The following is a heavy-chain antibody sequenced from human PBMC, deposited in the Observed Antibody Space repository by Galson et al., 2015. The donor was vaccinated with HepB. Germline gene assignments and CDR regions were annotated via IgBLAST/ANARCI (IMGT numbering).Heavy chain of an antibody. J-gene: IGHJ4*02. D-gene: IGHD3-3*01. CDR1: TGSISSYH. CDR2: MYYSGRT. Sequence: ETLSLTCTVSTGSISSYHWSWIRQPAGKGLEWIGRMYYSGRTDYNPSHKSRLTMSRDASRSQSSLTLRSVTAADTAVYYCTRDFPYNGFWSGYPNEHSFGFWGPGILVTVSS. CDR3: TRDFPYNGFWSGYPNEHSFGF. V-gene: IGHV4-4*07.